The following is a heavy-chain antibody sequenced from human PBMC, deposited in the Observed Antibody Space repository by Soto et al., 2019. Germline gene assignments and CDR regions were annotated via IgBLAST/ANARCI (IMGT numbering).Heavy chain of an antibody. CDR3: ARVASSSWYNDYYYYYGMDV. D-gene: IGHD6-13*01. Sequence: GASVKVSCKASGGTFSSYAISWVLQAPGQGLEWMGGIIPIFGTANYAQKFQGRVTITADKSTSTAYMELSSLRSEDTAVYYCARVASSSWYNDYYYYYGMDVWGQGTTVTVSS. CDR1: GGTFSSYA. CDR2: IIPIFGTA. J-gene: IGHJ6*02. V-gene: IGHV1-69*06.